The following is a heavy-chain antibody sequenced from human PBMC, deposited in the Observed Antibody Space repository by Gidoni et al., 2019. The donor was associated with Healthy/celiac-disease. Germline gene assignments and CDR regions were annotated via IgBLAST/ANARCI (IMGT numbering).Heavy chain of an antibody. V-gene: IGHV3-21*01. D-gene: IGHD1-7*01. CDR3: ASWRLVTRTTPLDAFDI. Sequence: EVQLVESGVGLVTPGGSLRLTCAASGFTFSSYSMNWVRQAPGKGLEWVSSISSSSSYIYYADSVKCRFTNSRDNAKNSLYLQMNSLRAEDTAVYYCASWRLVTRTTPLDAFDIWGQGTMVTVSS. CDR2: ISSSSSYI. CDR1: GFTFSSYS. J-gene: IGHJ3*02.